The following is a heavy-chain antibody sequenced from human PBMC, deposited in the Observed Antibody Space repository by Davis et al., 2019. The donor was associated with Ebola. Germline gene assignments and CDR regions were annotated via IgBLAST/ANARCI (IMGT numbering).Heavy chain of an antibody. V-gene: IGHV4-39*01. D-gene: IGHD3-22*01. CDR2: IYYSGAT. CDR3: ARHVYYSDSSGYDFSFDY. Sequence: MPSETLSLTCTVSGGSISSYYWGWIRQPPGKGLEWIGSIYYSGATYYNPSLKSRVTISVDTSKNQFSLKLSSVTAADTAVYYCARHVYYSDSSGYDFSFDYWGQGTLVTVSS. CDR1: GGSISSYY. J-gene: IGHJ4*02.